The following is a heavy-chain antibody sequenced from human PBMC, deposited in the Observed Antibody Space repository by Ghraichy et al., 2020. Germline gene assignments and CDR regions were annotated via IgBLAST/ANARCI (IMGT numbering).Heavy chain of an antibody. CDR2: ISASGANG. CDR3: ARDMELSS. CDR1: GFTFKASA. J-gene: IGHJ5*02. V-gene: IGHV3-23*01. Sequence: GGTLRLSCAVSGFTFKASAMTWVRQAPGKGLQWVSLISASGANGYYADSVKGRFTISRDNFKNTLYLQMNSLRADDTAVYHCARDMELSSWGQGILVSVSP. D-gene: IGHD1-7*01.